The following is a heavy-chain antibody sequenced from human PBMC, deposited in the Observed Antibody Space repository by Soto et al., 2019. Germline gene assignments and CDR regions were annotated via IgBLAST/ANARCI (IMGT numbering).Heavy chain of an antibody. CDR3: AGECSGGSCYPKH. J-gene: IGHJ4*02. Sequence: QVQLVQSGAEVKKPGSSVKVSCKASGGTFSSYTISWVRQAPGQGLEWMGRIIPILGIANYAQKFQGRVTITANKSTSTAYMELSSLRSEDTAVYYCAGECSGGSCYPKHWGQGTLVTVSS. D-gene: IGHD2-15*01. CDR2: IIPILGIA. V-gene: IGHV1-69*08. CDR1: GGTFSSYT.